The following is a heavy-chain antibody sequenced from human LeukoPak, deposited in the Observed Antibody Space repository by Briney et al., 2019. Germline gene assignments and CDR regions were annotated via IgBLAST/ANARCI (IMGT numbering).Heavy chain of an antibody. D-gene: IGHD3-10*01. CDR2: INHSGST. V-gene: IGHV4-34*01. CDR3: ARGEGQYGSGSYSYYFDY. CDR1: GGSFSGYY. J-gene: IGHJ4*02. Sequence: SETLSLTCAVYGGSFSGYYWSWIRQPPGKGLEWIGEINHSGSTNYNPSLKSRVTISVDTSKNQFSLKLSSVTAADTAVYYCARGEGQYGSGSYSYYFDYWGQGNLVTVSS.